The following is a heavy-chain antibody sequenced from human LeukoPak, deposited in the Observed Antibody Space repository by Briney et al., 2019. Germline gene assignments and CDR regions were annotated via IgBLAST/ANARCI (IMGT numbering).Heavy chain of an antibody. Sequence: PGGSLRLSCAASGFTFSSYSMNWVRQAPGKWLEWVSYISSNSSNIYYADSMTGRFTLYRDNAKNSLYLQMNSLRVADPAVYYCTRDNTGASTEFDNWGQGALVTVSS. D-gene: IGHD1-26*01. V-gene: IGHV3-21*01. CDR2: ISSNSSNI. CDR3: TRDNTGASTEFDN. J-gene: IGHJ4*02. CDR1: GFTFSSYS.